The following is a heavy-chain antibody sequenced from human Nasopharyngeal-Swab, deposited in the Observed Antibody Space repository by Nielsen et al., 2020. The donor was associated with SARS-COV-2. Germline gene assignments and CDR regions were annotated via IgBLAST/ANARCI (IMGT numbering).Heavy chain of an antibody. Sequence: GESLKISCAASGFTFSSYSMNWVRQAPGKGLEWVSSISSSSSYIYYADSVKGRFTISRDNAKNSLYLQMNSLRAEDTALYYCAKERYPKTPTVGAGYFQHWGQGTLVTVSS. CDR1: GFTFSSYS. D-gene: IGHD4-23*01. J-gene: IGHJ1*01. CDR3: AKERYPKTPTVGAGYFQH. CDR2: ISSSSSYI. V-gene: IGHV3-21*04.